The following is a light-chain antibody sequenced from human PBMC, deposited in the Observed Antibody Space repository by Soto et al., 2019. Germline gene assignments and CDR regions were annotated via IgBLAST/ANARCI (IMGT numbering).Light chain of an antibody. CDR1: SSDVGGYNY. V-gene: IGLV2-8*01. J-gene: IGLJ2*01. CDR3: TSYADNNILI. Sequence: QLVLTQPPSASESPGQSVTLSCTGTSSDVGGYNYVCWYQRHPGKAPKLMIYEVNKRPSGVPDRFSGSKSGNTASLTVSGLQAEDEADYYCTSYADNNILIFGGGTKLTVL. CDR2: EVN.